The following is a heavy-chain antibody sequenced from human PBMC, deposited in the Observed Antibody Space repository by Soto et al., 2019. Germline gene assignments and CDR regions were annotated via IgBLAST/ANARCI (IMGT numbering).Heavy chain of an antibody. CDR1: GFTFSSYG. J-gene: IGHJ4*02. D-gene: IGHD5-18*01. CDR3: AKDSSSYGVDY. V-gene: IGHV3-30*18. Sequence: QVQLVEPGGGVVQPGRSLRLSCAASGFTFSSYGMHWVRQAPGKGLEWVAVISYDGSNKYYADSVKGRFTISRDNSKNTLYLQMNSLRAEDTAVYYCAKDSSSYGVDYWGQGTLVTVSS. CDR2: ISYDGSNK.